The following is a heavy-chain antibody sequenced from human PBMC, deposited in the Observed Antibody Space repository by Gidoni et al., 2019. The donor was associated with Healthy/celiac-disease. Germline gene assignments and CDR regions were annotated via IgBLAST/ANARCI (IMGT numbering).Heavy chain of an antibody. CDR1: GGTFSSYT. CDR3: ESYTMVRAVDAFDI. Sequence: QVQLVQSGAEVKKPGSSVKVSCKASGGTFSSYTISWVRQAPGQGLELMGRIIPILGIANYAKKFQGRVTITADKSTSTAYMELRSLRSEDTAVYYCESYTMVRAVDAFDIWGQGTMVTVSS. V-gene: IGHV1-69*02. CDR2: IIPILGIA. D-gene: IGHD3-10*01. J-gene: IGHJ3*02.